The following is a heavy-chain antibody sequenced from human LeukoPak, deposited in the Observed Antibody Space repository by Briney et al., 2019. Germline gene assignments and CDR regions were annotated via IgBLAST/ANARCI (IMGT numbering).Heavy chain of an antibody. CDR1: GGSFSGYY. Sequence: SETLSLTCAVYGGSFSGYYWSWIRQPPGKGLEWIGEINHSGSTNYNPSLKSRVTISVDRSRNQFSLKLSSVTAADTAVYYCARVGSIAARRPLYGMDVWGQGTTVTVSS. J-gene: IGHJ6*02. CDR3: ARVGSIAARRPLYGMDV. D-gene: IGHD6-6*01. V-gene: IGHV4-34*01. CDR2: INHSGST.